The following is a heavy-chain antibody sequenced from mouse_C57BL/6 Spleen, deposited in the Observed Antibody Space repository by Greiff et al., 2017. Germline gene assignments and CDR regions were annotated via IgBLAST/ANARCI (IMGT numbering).Heavy chain of an antibody. CDR1: GYAFTNYL. CDR3: ARLEGDGYYDH. CDR2: INPGSGGT. Sequence: VQLQQSGAELVRPGTSVKVSCKASGYAFTNYLIEWVKQRPGQGLEWIGVINPGSGGTNYNEKFKGKATLTADKSSSTAYMQLSSLTSEDSAVYFCARLEGDGYYDHWGQGTSVTVSS. V-gene: IGHV1-54*01. D-gene: IGHD2-3*01. J-gene: IGHJ4*01.